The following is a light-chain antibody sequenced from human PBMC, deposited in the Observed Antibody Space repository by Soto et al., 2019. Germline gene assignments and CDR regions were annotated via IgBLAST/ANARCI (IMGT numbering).Light chain of an antibody. CDR2: GDT. Sequence: QSVLTQPPSVSGAPGQRVTISCTGSNSNIGAGFDLHWYQQLPGTAPKLLIYGDTNRPSGVPDRVSGSRSGTSASLAITGLQAEDEADYYCQSYDSGLSGYVFGTGTKVTVL. J-gene: IGLJ1*01. V-gene: IGLV1-40*01. CDR3: QSYDSGLSGYV. CDR1: NSNIGAGFD.